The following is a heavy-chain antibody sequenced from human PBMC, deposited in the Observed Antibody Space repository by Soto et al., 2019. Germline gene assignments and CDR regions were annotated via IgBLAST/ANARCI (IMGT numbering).Heavy chain of an antibody. D-gene: IGHD4-4*01. CDR2: IYYSGST. CDR3: ARVGAVTHRVGWYYYGMDV. Sequence: KTSETLSLTCTVSGGSISSSSYYWGWIRQPPGKGLEWIGSIYYSGSTYYNPSLKSRVTISVDTSKNQFSLKLSSVTAADTAVYYCARVGAVTHRVGWYYYGMDVWGQGTTVTVSS. V-gene: IGHV4-39*01. CDR1: GGSISSSSYY. J-gene: IGHJ6*02.